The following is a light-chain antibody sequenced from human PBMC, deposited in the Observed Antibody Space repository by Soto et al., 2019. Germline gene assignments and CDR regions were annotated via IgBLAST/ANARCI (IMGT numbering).Light chain of an antibody. V-gene: IGKV3-20*01. Sequence: IVLTQSPGTLSLSPGERATLSCRTSQSVNSRYLAWYQQRPGQAPRLLIYGASTRPTGIPDRFSGSGSGTDFTLPISSLEPEDVAVYYCQKYGSSPPFSFGPGTKVDV. CDR3: QKYGSSPPFS. CDR2: GAS. J-gene: IGKJ3*01. CDR1: QSVNSRY.